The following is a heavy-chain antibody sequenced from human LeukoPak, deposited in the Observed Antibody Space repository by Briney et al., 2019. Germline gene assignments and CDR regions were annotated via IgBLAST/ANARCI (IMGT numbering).Heavy chain of an antibody. V-gene: IGHV4-61*02. CDR1: GGSISSGSYY. Sequence: SETLSLTCTVSGGSISSGSYYWSWIRQPAGKGLEWIGRIYTSGSTNYNPFLKSRVTISVDTSKNQFSLKLSSVTAADTAVYYCARSRGGRYSSNNWFDPWGQGTLVTVSS. CDR2: IYTSGST. J-gene: IGHJ5*02. CDR3: ARSRGGRYSSNNWFDP. D-gene: IGHD6-19*01.